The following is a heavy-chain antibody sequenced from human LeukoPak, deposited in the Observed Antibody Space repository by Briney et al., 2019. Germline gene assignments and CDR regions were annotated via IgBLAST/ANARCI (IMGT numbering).Heavy chain of an antibody. D-gene: IGHD5-18*01. CDR2: INPKNGDT. CDR3: ARDGRLRNGYDNFYI. CDR1: GYTFSGFY. J-gene: IGHJ4*02. Sequence: ASVKVSCKASGYTFSGFYINWVRQAPGQGLEWMGWINPKNGDTHYAQDFLGRVTMTRDTSISTAYMELSRLTSVDTAVYYCARDGRLRNGYDNFYIWGQGTLVTVSS. V-gene: IGHV1-2*02.